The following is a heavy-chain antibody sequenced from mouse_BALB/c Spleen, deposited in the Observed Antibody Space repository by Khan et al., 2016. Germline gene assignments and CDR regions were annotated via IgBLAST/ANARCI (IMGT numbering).Heavy chain of an antibody. CDR1: EYEFPSHD. V-gene: IGHV5-2*01. Sequence: EVELVESGGGLVQPGESLKLSCESNEYEFPSHDMSWVRKTPEKRLEMVAAINSAGNDTYYPDTMERRFIISRDNTKKTRYRQINSLSSDDTAFYYCTRHYYGSSFWFAYWGEGTLVTVSA. CDR2: INSAGNDT. J-gene: IGHJ3*01. D-gene: IGHD1-1*01. CDR3: TRHYYGSSFWFAY.